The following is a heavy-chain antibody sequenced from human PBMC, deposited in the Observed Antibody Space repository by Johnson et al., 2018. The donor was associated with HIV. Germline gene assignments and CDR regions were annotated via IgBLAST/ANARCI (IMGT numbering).Heavy chain of an antibody. J-gene: IGHJ3*02. Sequence: QVQLVESGGGLVNPGGSLRLSCAASGFTFSDYYMTWIRQAPGKGLEWVSYISGGASTISYADSVKGRFIISRDNSRNSLYLQMNSLRTEDTALYYCATLIYRSDAFDIWGQGTMVTVSS. CDR3: ATLIYRSDAFDI. CDR1: GFTFSDYY. V-gene: IGHV3-11*01. D-gene: IGHD1-26*01. CDR2: ISGGASTI.